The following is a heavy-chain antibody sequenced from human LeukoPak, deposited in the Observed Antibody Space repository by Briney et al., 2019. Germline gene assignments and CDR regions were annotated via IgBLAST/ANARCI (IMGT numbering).Heavy chain of an antibody. V-gene: IGHV3-23*01. CDR3: AKDIVGGYSYGRFDY. Sequence: GGSLRLSCAASGFTFSSYAMSWVRQAPGKGLEWVSAISGSGGSTYYADSVKGRFTISRDNSKNTLYLQMKSLRAEDTAVYYCAKDIVGGYSYGRFDYCGQGSLVTVSS. CDR1: GFTFSSYA. J-gene: IGHJ4*02. D-gene: IGHD5-18*01. CDR2: ISGSGGST.